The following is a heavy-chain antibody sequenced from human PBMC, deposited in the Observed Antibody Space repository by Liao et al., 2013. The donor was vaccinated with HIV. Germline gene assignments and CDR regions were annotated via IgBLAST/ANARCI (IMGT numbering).Heavy chain of an antibody. V-gene: IGHV4-39*02. D-gene: IGHD6-19*01. CDR1: GGSISSSGYY. CDR3: AREGGIAVAGFYYYYMDV. CDR2: IYYGGST. J-gene: IGHJ6*03. Sequence: QLQLQESGPGLVKPSETLSLTCTVSGGSISSSGYYWGWIRQSPGKGLEWIGSIYYGGSTSYNPSLKSRVTVSVATSKNQFSLKLSSVTAADTAVYYCAREGGIAVAGFYYYYMDVWGKGTTVTVSS.